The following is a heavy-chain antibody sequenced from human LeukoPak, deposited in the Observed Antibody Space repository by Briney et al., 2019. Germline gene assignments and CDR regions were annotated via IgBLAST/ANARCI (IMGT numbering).Heavy chain of an antibody. CDR1: GGSISSSSYY. V-gene: IGHV4-39*07. Sequence: SETLSLTCTVSGGSISSSSYYWGWIRQPPGKGLEWIGSMYYSGSTNYNPSLKSRVTMSVDTSKNQFSLKLSSVTAADTAVYYCARDSGDPVVVTAIVSWGQGTLVTVSS. D-gene: IGHD2-21*02. CDR2: MYYSGST. J-gene: IGHJ4*02. CDR3: ARDSGDPVVVTAIVS.